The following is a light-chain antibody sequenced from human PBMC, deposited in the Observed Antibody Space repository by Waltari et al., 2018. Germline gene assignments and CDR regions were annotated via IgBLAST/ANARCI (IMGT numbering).Light chain of an antibody. CDR3: LLYYSGVWV. V-gene: IGLV7-43*01. Sequence: QTVVTQEPSLTVSPGGTVTPTCASSSGAVTRGDYPNWFQQKPGQAPRTLIYSISDKHSWTPARFSGSLLGGKAALTLSAVQPEDEAEYYCLLYYSGVWVFGGGTKLTVL. CDR1: SGAVTRGDY. CDR2: SIS. J-gene: IGLJ3*02.